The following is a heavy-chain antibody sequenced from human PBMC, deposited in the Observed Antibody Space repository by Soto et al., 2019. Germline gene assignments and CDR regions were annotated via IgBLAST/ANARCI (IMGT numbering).Heavy chain of an antibody. J-gene: IGHJ4*02. Sequence: GGSLRLSCEASRFSLSTYWMYWVRQAPGKGLMWASRINSDGGIINYADSVKGRFAISRDNAKNTLYLQMNSLRTDDTAVYYCARDLGRYDRHYFDNWGQGTLVTVSS. V-gene: IGHV3-74*01. CDR1: RFSLSTYW. D-gene: IGHD1-26*01. CDR2: INSDGGII. CDR3: ARDLGRYDRHYFDN.